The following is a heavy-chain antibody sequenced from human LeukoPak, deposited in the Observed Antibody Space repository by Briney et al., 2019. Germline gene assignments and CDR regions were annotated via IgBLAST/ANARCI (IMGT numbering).Heavy chain of an antibody. CDR1: GFTFSSYG. D-gene: IGHD2-2*01. CDR2: IWYDGSNK. J-gene: IGHJ5*02. CDR3: AREDSTSCYGAFDP. V-gene: IGHV3-33*01. Sequence: PGGSLRLSCAASGFTFSSYGMHWVRQAPGKGLEWVAVIWYDGSNKYYADSVKGRFTISRDNSKNTLYLQMNSLRAEDTAVYYCAREDSTSCYGAFDPWGQGTLVTVSS.